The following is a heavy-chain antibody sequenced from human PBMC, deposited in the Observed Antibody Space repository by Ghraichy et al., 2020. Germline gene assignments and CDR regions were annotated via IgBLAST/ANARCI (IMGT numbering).Heavy chain of an antibody. CDR3: ARENIVVVPAAINHYYYYYMDV. D-gene: IGHD2-2*02. V-gene: IGHV3-74*01. CDR1: GFTFSSYW. J-gene: IGHJ6*03. Sequence: GESLNISCAASGFTFSSYWMHWVRQAPGKGLVWVSRINSDGSSTSYADSVKGRFTISRDNAKNTLYLQMNSLRAEDTAVYYCARENIVVVPAAINHYYYYYMDVWGKGTTVTVSS. CDR2: INSDGSST.